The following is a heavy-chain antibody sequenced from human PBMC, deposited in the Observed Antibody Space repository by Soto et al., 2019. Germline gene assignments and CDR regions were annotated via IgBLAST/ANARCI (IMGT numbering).Heavy chain of an antibody. D-gene: IGHD3-22*01. CDR2: IIPILGIA. CDR3: ARSYYYDSSGPEYFQH. CDR1: GGTFSSYT. Sequence: QVQLVQSGAEVKKPGSSVKVSCKASGGTFSSYTISWVRQAPGQGLEWMGRIIPILGIANYAQKFQGRVTSTADKSTSTAYMELSSLRSEDTAVYYCARSYYYDSSGPEYFQHGGQGTLVTVSS. J-gene: IGHJ1*01. V-gene: IGHV1-69*02.